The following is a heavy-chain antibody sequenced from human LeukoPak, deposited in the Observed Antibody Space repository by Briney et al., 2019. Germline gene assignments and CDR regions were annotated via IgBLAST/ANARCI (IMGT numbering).Heavy chain of an antibody. CDR2: IYYNENI. D-gene: IGHD6-13*01. CDR3: ARHENIAAAGFDY. CDR1: GGSITRSGRY. V-gene: IGHV4-39*01. J-gene: IGHJ4*02. Sequence: SETLSLTCTVSGGSITRSGRYWGWIRQPPGKGLEYIASIYYNENICFNPSLKSRVTMSVDTSKNQFSLKLSSVTAADTAVYYCARHENIAAAGFDYWGQGTLVTVSS.